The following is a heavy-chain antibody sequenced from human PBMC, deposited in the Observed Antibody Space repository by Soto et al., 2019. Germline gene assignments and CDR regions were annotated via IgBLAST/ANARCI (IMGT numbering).Heavy chain of an antibody. CDR2: IYYRGNA. D-gene: IGHD5-12*01. V-gene: IGHV4-39*01. Sequence: QLQLQESGPGLVKPSETLSLTCSVSDDSINSDKYYWGWIRPPPGKGLEWIGSIYYRGNAYYNPSLQTRVPISLDKSKSQFSLKLNSVTAADSAVYFCARLEGLATISYYFDFWGPGALVTVSS. J-gene: IGHJ4*02. CDR3: ARLEGLATISYYFDF. CDR1: DDSINSDKYY.